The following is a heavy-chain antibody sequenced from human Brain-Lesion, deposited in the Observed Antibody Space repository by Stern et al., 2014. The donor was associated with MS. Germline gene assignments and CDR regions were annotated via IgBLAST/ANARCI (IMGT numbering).Heavy chain of an antibody. V-gene: IGHV4-61*02. CDR3: ARGRVVPGFQYYATDV. D-gene: IGHD2-2*01. J-gene: IGHJ6*02. CDR1: GGSISSGGYY. Sequence: VQLEESGPGLVKPSQTLSLSCTVSGGSISSGGYYWSWIRQPAGKGLEWIGRIFNSGSTSYNPSLKSRVTISIDTSKDQLSLRLNSMTAADTAVYYCARGRVVPGFQYYATDVWGQGTTVIVSS. CDR2: IFNSGST.